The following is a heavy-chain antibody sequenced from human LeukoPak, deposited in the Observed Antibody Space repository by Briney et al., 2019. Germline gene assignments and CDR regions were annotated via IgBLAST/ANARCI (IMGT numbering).Heavy chain of an antibody. CDR3: ARDAGRMDV. D-gene: IGHD1-14*01. CDR2: ITNSYI. Sequence: GGSPRLSCAASGFTFSSYSMNWVRQAPGKGLEWVSSITNSYIYYAESVKGRFTISRDNAKNSLYLQMNRLRAEDTAVYYCARDAGRMDVWGQGTTVTVSS. CDR1: GFTFSSYS. V-gene: IGHV3-21*01. J-gene: IGHJ6*02.